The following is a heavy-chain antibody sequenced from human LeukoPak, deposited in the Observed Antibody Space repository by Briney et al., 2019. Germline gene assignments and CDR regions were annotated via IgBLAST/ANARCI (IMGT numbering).Heavy chain of an antibody. J-gene: IGHJ4*02. D-gene: IGHD5-18*01. V-gene: IGHV5-51*01. Sequence: GESLKISCKASGYSFTSYWIGWVRQMPGKGLEGVGIIDPRASETRYTPSFQGQVTISVDKSLTTADLQWNSLKASATAMYYCARQTAMGRSGDYWGQGTLVTVSS. CDR2: IDPRASET. CDR3: ARQTAMGRSGDY. CDR1: GYSFTSYW.